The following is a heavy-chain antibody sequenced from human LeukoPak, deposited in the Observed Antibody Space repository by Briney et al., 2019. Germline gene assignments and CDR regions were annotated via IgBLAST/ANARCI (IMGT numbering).Heavy chain of an antibody. V-gene: IGHV3-21*01. D-gene: IGHD3-9*01. CDR1: GFTFSSYS. J-gene: IGHJ4*02. CDR2: ISSSSSYI. Sequence: GGSLRLSCAASGFTFSSYSMNWVRQAPGKGLEWVSSISSSSSYIYYADSVKGRFTISRDNAKNSLYLQMNSLRAEDTVVYYCARYYDILTGYYRDFDYWGQGTLVTVSS. CDR3: ARYYDILTGYYRDFDY.